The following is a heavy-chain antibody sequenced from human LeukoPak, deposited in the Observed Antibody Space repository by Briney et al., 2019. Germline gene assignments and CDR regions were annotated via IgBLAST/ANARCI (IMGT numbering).Heavy chain of an antibody. CDR2: INPNSGGT. CDR3: AREGEYCSGGSCYSAPVID. CDR1: GYTFTGYY. Sequence: GASVKASCKASGYTFTGYYMHWARQAPGQGLEWMGWINPNSGGTNYAQKFQGRVTMTRDTSISTAYMELSRLRSDDTAVYYCAREGEYCSGGSCYSAPVIDWGQGTLVTVSS. J-gene: IGHJ4*02. D-gene: IGHD2-15*01. V-gene: IGHV1-2*02.